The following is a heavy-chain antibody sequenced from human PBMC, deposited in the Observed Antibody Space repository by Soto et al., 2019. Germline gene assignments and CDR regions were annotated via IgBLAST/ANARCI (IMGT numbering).Heavy chain of an antibody. Sequence: EVQLLESGGGLVQPGGSLRLSCAASGFTFSSYAMSWVRQAPGKGLEWVSAISGSGGSTYYADSVKGRFTISRDNSKNTLYLQMDSLRAEDTAVYYCAKDISQSVTGTTVYWGQGTLVTVSS. J-gene: IGHJ4*02. CDR1: GFTFSSYA. CDR2: ISGSGGST. CDR3: AKDISQSVTGTTVY. V-gene: IGHV3-23*01. D-gene: IGHD1-7*01.